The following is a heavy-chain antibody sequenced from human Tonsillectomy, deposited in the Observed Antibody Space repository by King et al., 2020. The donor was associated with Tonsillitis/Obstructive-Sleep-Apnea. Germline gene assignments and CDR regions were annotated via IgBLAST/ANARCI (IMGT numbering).Heavy chain of an antibody. CDR1: GFTFRSYW. CDR2: IKQDGSEK. Sequence: EVQLVESGGGLVQPGGSLRLSCVASGFTFRSYWMSWVRQAPGKGLEWVANIKQDGSEKNYVDSVKRTPTISRDNAKNSLFLQMNSLRVEDTAVYYCARYNWNDGLYYFYYLDVWGKGTTVTVSS. CDR3: ARYNWNDGLYYFYYLDV. J-gene: IGHJ6*03. V-gene: IGHV3-7*04. D-gene: IGHD1-1*01.